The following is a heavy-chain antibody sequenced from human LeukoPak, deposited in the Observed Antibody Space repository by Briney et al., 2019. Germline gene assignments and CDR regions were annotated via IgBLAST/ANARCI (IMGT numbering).Heavy chain of an antibody. CDR1: GGTFSSYA. Sequence: GASVKVSCKASGGTFSSYAISWVRQAPGQGLEWMGGIIPIFGTANYAQKFQGRVTITADESTSTAYMELSSLRSEDTAVYYCARVAPSSVVATGNYYFDYWGQGTLVTVSS. D-gene: IGHD5-12*01. J-gene: IGHJ4*02. CDR2: IIPIFGTA. V-gene: IGHV1-69*13. CDR3: ARVAPSSVVATGNYYFDY.